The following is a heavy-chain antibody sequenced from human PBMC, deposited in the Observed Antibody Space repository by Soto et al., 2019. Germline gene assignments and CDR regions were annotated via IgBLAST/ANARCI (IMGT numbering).Heavy chain of an antibody. CDR3: AKARDQQWVRLPFDY. CDR1: GFFFSSYT. CDR2: CSATSENT. D-gene: IGHD6-19*01. V-gene: IGHV3-23*01. Sequence: EVQLLESAGGLVQPGGSLRLSCVGSGFFFSSYTMTWVRQAPGKRLEWVSSCSATSENTYYADSVRGRFTISRDNSKNTLFLQMNSLTAEDTAMYYCAKARDQQWVRLPFDYGGQGILGIVSS. J-gene: IGHJ4*02.